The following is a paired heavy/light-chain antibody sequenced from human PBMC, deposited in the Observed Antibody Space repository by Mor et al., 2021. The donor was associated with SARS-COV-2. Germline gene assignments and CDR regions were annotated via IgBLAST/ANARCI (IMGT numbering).Light chain of an antibody. J-gene: IGKJ3*01. CDR1: QDISNY. V-gene: IGKV1-33*01. Sequence: DIQMTQSPSSLSASVGDRVTITCQASQDISNYLNWYQQKPGKAPKLLIYDASNLETGVPSRFSGSGSGTDFTFTISSLQPEDIATYYCQQYDNLPPLFTFGPGTKVDIK. CDR2: DAS. CDR3: QQYDNLPPLFT.
Heavy chain of an antibody. D-gene: IGHD6-13*01. CDR2: ISSSSSYI. V-gene: IGHV3-21*01. CDR3: ARARLPAAQHSQSNFWQIAAADIYYYYGMDV. J-gene: IGHJ6*02. Sequence: EVQLVESGGGLVKPGGSLRLSCAASGFTFSSYSMNWVRQAPGKGLEWVSSISSSSSYIYYADSVKGRFTISRDNAKNSLYLQMNSLRAEDTAVYYCARARLPAAQHSQSNFWQIAAADIYYYYGMDVWGQGTTVTVSS. CDR1: GFTFSSYS.